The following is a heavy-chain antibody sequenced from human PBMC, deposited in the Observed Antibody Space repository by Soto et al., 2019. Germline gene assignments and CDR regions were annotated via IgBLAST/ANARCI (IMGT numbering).Heavy chain of an antibody. Sequence: TSETLSLTCAGYGGSFSGYYWSWIRQPPGKGLEWIGEINHSGSTNYNPSLKSRVTISVDTSKNQFSLKLSSVTAADTAVYYCARGRRLWGLFDYWGQGTLVTVSS. J-gene: IGHJ4*02. CDR1: GGSFSGYY. CDR2: INHSGST. V-gene: IGHV4-34*01. D-gene: IGHD2-21*01. CDR3: ARGRRLWGLFDY.